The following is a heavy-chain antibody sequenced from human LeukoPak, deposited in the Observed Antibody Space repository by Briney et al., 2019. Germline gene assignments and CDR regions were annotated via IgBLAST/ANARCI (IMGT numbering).Heavy chain of an antibody. J-gene: IGHJ6*02. Sequence: SETLSLTCTVSGGSISRTSHYWGWIRQPPGKGLEWIGSIFYSGNTYYNPSLKSRVTISVDTSKNQFSLKLSSVTAADTAVYYCASTGYYYDSSGPRDGMDVWGQGTTVTVSS. V-gene: IGHV4-39*01. D-gene: IGHD3-22*01. CDR3: ASTGYYYDSSGPRDGMDV. CDR1: GGSISRTSHY. CDR2: IFYSGNT.